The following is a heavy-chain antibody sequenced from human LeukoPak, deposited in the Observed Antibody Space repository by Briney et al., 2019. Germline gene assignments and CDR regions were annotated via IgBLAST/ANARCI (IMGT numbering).Heavy chain of an antibody. J-gene: IGHJ4*02. CDR1: GFTFSSYG. V-gene: IGHV3-30*02. CDR3: AKEIDYYDSSGSNDY. CDR2: IRYDGSNK. D-gene: IGHD3-22*01. Sequence: GGSLRLSCAASGFTFSSYGMHWVRQAPRKGLGWGAFIRYDGSNKYYADSVKGRFTISRDNSKNTLYLQMNSLRAEDMAVYYCAKEIDYYDSSGSNDYWGQGTLVTVSS.